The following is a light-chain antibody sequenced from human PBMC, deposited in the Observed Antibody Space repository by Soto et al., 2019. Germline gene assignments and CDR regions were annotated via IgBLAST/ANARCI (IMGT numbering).Light chain of an antibody. CDR3: QSYDSSLSVGV. CDR1: SSNIGAGYN. V-gene: IGLV1-40*01. Sequence: QSVLTQPPSVYGAPGQRVTISCTGSSSNIGAGYNVHWYQQLPGTAPKLLIYGNNNRPSGVPDRFSGSKSGTSVSLAITGLQADDEADYFCQSYDSSLSVGVFGGGTKLTVL. J-gene: IGLJ3*02. CDR2: GNN.